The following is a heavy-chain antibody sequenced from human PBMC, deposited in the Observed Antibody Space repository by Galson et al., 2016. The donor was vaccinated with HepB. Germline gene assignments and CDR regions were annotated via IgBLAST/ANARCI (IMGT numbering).Heavy chain of an antibody. V-gene: IGHV4-31*03. J-gene: IGHJ4*02. CDR1: ADTISITGYF. CDR2: ISHSGSA. CDR3: ARYGNWSGFDH. D-gene: IGHD1-1*01. Sequence: TLSLTCTVSADTISITGYFWSWIRQHPLRGLEWIGYISHSGSAYFNPSLKGRVTISVDTSKNQFSLDLTSVTAADTALYFCARYGNWSGFDHWSPGTLVTVSS.